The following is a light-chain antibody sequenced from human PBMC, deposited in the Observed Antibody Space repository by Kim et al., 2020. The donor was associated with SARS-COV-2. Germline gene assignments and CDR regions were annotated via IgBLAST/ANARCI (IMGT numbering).Light chain of an antibody. J-gene: IGKJ4*01. V-gene: IGKV1-17*01. CDR1: QGIRND. CDR3: IQHNTYPLT. Sequence: DIHMTQSPASLSASVGDRVTITCRASQGIRNDLGWYQQKPGKAPWLLIYAATTLQSGVPSRFSGRGSVTKFTLTISSLQPEDFGSYNCIQHNTYPLTFGVGTKVDIK. CDR2: AAT.